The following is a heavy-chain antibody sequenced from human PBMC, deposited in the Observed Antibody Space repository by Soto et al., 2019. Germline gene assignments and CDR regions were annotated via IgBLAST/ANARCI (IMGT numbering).Heavy chain of an antibody. CDR3: ASAEYSSGWTAERDY. CDR2: LYSDRST. D-gene: IGHD6-25*01. V-gene: IGHV3-53*04. Sequence: EVQLVESGGGLVQPGGSLRLSCAASGFTVSSNYMSWVRQAPGKGLEWVSVLYSDRSTYYADSVKGRFTISRDNSKNTLYLHMNSLRTEDTAVYYCASAEYSSGWTAERDYWGQGTLVTVSS. J-gene: IGHJ4*02. CDR1: GFTVSSNY.